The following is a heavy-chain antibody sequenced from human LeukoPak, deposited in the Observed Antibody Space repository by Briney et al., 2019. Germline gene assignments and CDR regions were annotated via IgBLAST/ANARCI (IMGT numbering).Heavy chain of an antibody. D-gene: IGHD4-17*01. CDR1: GYTLTEVS. Sequence: ASVKVSCKISGYTLTEVSMHWVRQAPGKGLEWMGGFDPADGEPIYAQKFQGRVTMSEDTSTDTAYMDLSSLRSEDTAVYYCATEVVGYGDVLYFDSWGQGTLVTVSP. V-gene: IGHV1-24*01. J-gene: IGHJ4*02. CDR3: ATEVVGYGDVLYFDS. CDR2: FDPADGEP.